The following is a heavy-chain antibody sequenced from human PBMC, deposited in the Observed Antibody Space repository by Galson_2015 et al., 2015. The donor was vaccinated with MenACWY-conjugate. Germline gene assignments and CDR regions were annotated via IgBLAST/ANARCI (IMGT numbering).Heavy chain of an antibody. CDR1: GGSITSNSYY. V-gene: IGHV4-39*01. CDR2: VFYSGTT. CDR3: ARLKRAFCDY. D-gene: IGHD3-3*01. Sequence: SETLSLTCTVSGGSITSNSYYWGWIRQPPGKGLEWIGTVFYSGTTCYNPSLKSRVIISVDTSKNQFSLRLSSVTAADTALYYCARLKRAFCDYWGQGTLVTVSS. J-gene: IGHJ4*02.